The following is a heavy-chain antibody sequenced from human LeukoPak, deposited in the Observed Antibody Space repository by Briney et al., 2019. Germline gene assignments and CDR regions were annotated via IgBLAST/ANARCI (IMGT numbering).Heavy chain of an antibody. J-gene: IGHJ1*01. CDR3: ARPSSGYYYRYFQH. CDR1: GGSISGSNYY. V-gene: IGHV4-39*01. D-gene: IGHD3-22*01. CDR2: IYYSGST. Sequence: SDTLSLTCTVSGGSISGSNYYWRWIRQPPGKGLEWIGSIYYSGSTYYNPSLKSRVTISVDTSKNQFSLKLSSVTAADTAVYYCARPSSGYYYRYFQHWGQGTLVTVSS.